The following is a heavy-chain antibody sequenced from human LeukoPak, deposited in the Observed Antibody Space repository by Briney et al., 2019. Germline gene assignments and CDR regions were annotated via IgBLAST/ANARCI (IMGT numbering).Heavy chain of an antibody. V-gene: IGHV1-46*01. CDR1: GYSFTSYY. CDR2: INPSGDST. J-gene: IGHJ3*02. CDR3: ARFRTGRAFDI. D-gene: IGHD3/OR15-3a*01. Sequence: ASVKVSCKASGYSFTSYYMHWVRQAPGQGLEGMGIINPSGDSTSYAQKFQGRVTMTRDTSTSTVYMELSSLRSEDTAVYYCARFRTGRAFDIWGQGTMVTVSS.